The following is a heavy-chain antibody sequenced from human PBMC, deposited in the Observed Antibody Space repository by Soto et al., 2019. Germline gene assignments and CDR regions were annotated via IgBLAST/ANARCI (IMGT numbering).Heavy chain of an antibody. J-gene: IGHJ4*02. V-gene: IGHV4-59*01. D-gene: IGHD2-15*01. CDR3: AKYRRTDAEGYSFDY. CDR2: IHYSGST. CDR1: GGSISGSY. Sequence: SETLSLTCTVSGGSISGSYWSWIRQTPGKVLEWIGYIHYSGSTNYNPSLKSRVTMSVDSAKNQFSLELNSVSAADTAVYFCAKYRRTDAEGYSFDYWGQGAPVTVSS.